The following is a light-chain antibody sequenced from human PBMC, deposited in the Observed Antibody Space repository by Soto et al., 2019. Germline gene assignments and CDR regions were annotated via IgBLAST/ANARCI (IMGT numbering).Light chain of an antibody. V-gene: IGKV3-20*01. CDR1: HSINTSF. Sequence: EIVLTQSPGTLSLSPGDRATLSCRASHSINTSFLAWFQQKPGQAPRLLIYAASTRATGIPGRFSGSASETDVTRTINRLEPEYSAVYYCQQYASAPFSLGPGTKVDIK. CDR2: AAS. CDR3: QQYASAPFS. J-gene: IGKJ3*01.